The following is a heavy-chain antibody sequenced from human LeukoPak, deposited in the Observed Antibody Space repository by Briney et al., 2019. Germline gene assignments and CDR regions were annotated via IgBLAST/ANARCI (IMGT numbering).Heavy chain of an antibody. Sequence: PGGSLRLSCAASGFTFSTYAMHWVRQAPGKGLEWVAVTSSDGTVKYYPDSVKGRFTISRDNSKNTLYLQVNSLRPEDTGVYSCARDPVPAAARHFDYWGQGTLVTVSS. J-gene: IGHJ4*01. V-gene: IGHV3-30-3*01. CDR2: TSSDGTVK. CDR3: ARDPVPAAARHFDY. CDR1: GFTFSTYA. D-gene: IGHD2-2*01.